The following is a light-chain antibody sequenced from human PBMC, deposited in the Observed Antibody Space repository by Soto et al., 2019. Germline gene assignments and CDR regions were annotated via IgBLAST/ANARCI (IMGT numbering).Light chain of an antibody. V-gene: IGKV1-39*01. J-gene: IGKJ4*01. Sequence: DIQMTQSPSSLSASVEDRVTITCRASQSISSYLNWYQQKPGKAPKLLIYAASSLQSGVPSRFSGSGSGTDFTLTISSLQPEDFATYYCQQSSSTPLTFGGGTKVDIK. CDR2: AAS. CDR3: QQSSSTPLT. CDR1: QSISSY.